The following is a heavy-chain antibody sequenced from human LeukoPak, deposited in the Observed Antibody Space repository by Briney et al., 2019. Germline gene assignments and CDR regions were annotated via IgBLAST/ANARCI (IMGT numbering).Heavy chain of an antibody. J-gene: IGHJ4*02. CDR2: IIPIFGTA. Sequence: ASVKVSCKASGGTFSSYAISWVRQAPGQGLEWMGGIIPIFGTANYAQKFQGRVTITADESTSTAYMELSSLRSDDTAVYYCARGKDIVATTGFDYWGQGTLVTVSS. CDR3: ARGKDIVATTGFDY. D-gene: IGHD5-12*01. CDR1: GGTFSSYA. V-gene: IGHV1-69*13.